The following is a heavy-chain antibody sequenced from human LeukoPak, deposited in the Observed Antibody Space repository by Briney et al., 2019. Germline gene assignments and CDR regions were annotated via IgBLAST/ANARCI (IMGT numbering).Heavy chain of an antibody. J-gene: IGHJ6*03. Sequence: ASVKVSCKASGYTFTGYYMHWVRPAPGQGLEWMGWINPNSGGTNYAQKFQGRVTMTRDTSISTAYMELSRLRSDDTAVYYCARVDVVVPAATPYYYYYMDVWGKGTTVTVSS. CDR1: GYTFTGYY. CDR2: INPNSGGT. CDR3: ARVDVVVPAATPYYYYYMDV. V-gene: IGHV1-2*02. D-gene: IGHD2-2*01.